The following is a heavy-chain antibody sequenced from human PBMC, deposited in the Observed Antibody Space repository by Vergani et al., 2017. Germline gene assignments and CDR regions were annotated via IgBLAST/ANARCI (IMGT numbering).Heavy chain of an antibody. J-gene: IGHJ6*03. CDR3: ARGGVVPAAMGYYYMDV. V-gene: IGHV1-69*12. D-gene: IGHD2-2*01. Sequence: QVQLVQSGAEVKKPGSSVKVSCKASGGTFSSYAISWVRQAPGQGLGWRGGIIPIFGTANYAQKFQGGVTITADEATSTAYMELSSLRSEDTAVYYCARGGVVPAAMGYYYMDVWGKGTTVTVSS. CDR2: IIPIFGTA. CDR1: GGTFSSYA.